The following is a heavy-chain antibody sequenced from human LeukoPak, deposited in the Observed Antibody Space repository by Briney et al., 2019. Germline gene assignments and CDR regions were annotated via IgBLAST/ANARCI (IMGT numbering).Heavy chain of an antibody. V-gene: IGHV4-59*08. J-gene: IGHJ4*02. Sequence: SETLSLTCAVYGGSFSGYYWSWIRQPPGKGLEWIGYIYYSGSTNYNPSLKSRVTISVDTSKNQFSLKLSSVTAADTAVYYCARQGGQVLLWFGESYYFDYWGQGTLVTVSS. CDR3: ARQGGQVLLWFGESYYFDY. CDR2: IYYSGST. CDR1: GGSFSGYY. D-gene: IGHD3-10*01.